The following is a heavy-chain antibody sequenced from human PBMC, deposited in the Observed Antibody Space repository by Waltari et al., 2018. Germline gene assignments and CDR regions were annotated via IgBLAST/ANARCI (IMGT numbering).Heavy chain of an antibody. CDR3: ARERGLSGTGFDP. CDR1: GGSISSSSYY. J-gene: IGHJ5*02. CDR2: IYYSGRT. D-gene: IGHD3-16*02. Sequence: QLQLQESGPGLVKPSETLSLTCTVSGGSISSSSYYWGWIRQPPGKGLEWIGSIYYSGRTYYNPSLKSRVTISVDTSKNQFSLKLSSVTAADTAVYYCARERGLSGTGFDPWGQGTLVTVSS. V-gene: IGHV4-39*07.